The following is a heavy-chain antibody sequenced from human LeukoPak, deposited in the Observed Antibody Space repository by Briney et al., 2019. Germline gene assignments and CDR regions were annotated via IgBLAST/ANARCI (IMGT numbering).Heavy chain of an antibody. CDR1: GYSISSGYY. CDR3: ARALDNGDYPFDY. CDR2: IYHSGRT. J-gene: IGHJ4*02. V-gene: IGHV4-38-2*01. Sequence: PSETLSLTCAVSGYSISSGYYWGWIRQPPGKGLEWIGNIYHSGRTYYNPFLKRRVTISVDTSKNQFSLNLSSVTAADTAVYFCARALDNGDYPFDYWGQGTLVTVSS. D-gene: IGHD4-17*01.